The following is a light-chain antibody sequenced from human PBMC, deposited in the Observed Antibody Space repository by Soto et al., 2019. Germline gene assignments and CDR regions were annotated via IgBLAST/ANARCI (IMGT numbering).Light chain of an antibody. Sequence: QSALTQPASVSGSPGQSITISCTGTSSDVGGYNYVSWYQQHPGKVPKLMIYEVFRRPSGISDRFSGSKSGNTASLTISGLQAEDEADYYCCSYTTTRTFVFGGGTQLTVL. CDR2: EVF. J-gene: IGLJ2*01. V-gene: IGLV2-14*03. CDR3: CSYTTTRTFV. CDR1: SSDVGGYNY.